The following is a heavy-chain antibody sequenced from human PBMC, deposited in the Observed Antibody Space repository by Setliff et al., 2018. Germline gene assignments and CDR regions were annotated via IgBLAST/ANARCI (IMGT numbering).Heavy chain of an antibody. J-gene: IGHJ5*01. D-gene: IGHD5-18*01. Sequence: GGSLRLSCAASTFTLGTYSMHWVRQAPGKGLAWVSSISPYSDYIYYADSVKGRFTISRDNAKTSLYLQMDSLRVEDTAVYFCARSPGWIPWFDSWGQGTLVTVSS. V-gene: IGHV3-21*01. CDR3: ARSPGWIPWFDS. CDR2: ISPYSDYI. CDR1: TFTLGTYS.